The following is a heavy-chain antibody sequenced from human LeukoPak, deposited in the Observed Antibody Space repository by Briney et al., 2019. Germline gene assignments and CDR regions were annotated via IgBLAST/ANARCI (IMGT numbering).Heavy chain of an antibody. D-gene: IGHD4-23*01. J-gene: IGHJ4*02. V-gene: IGHV3-21*01. Sequence: PGGSLRLSCAASGFTFSSYSMNWVRQAPGKGLEWVSSISSSSSYIYYADSVKGRFTISRDNSKNTLYLQMNSLRAEDTAVYYCARDPEDYGGNSHFDYWGQGTLVTVSS. CDR2: ISSSSSYI. CDR3: ARDPEDYGGNSHFDY. CDR1: GFTFSSYS.